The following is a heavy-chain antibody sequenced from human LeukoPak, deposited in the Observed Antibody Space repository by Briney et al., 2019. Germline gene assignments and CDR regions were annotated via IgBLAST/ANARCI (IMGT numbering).Heavy chain of an antibody. D-gene: IGHD2-2*01. Sequence: PSETLSLTCAVYGGSFSGYYWTWIRQPPGKGLEWIGEINHSGSTNYNPSLKSRVTISVDTSKNQFSLKLSSVTAADTAVYYCARGYRPGGYFDLWGRGTLVTVSS. CDR1: GGSFSGYY. CDR2: INHSGST. CDR3: ARGYRPGGYFDL. J-gene: IGHJ2*01. V-gene: IGHV4-34*01.